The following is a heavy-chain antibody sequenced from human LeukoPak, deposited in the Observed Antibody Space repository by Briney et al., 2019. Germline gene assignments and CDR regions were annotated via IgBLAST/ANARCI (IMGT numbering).Heavy chain of an antibody. D-gene: IGHD2-2*01. J-gene: IGHJ4*02. Sequence: GGSLRLSCAASGFTFSSYSMNWVRQAPGKGLEWVSSISSSSSYIYYADSVKGRFTISRDNAKNSLYLQMNSLRVEDTAVYYCARDKSRSSTSCYDYWGQGTLVTVSS. V-gene: IGHV3-21*01. CDR2: ISSSSSYI. CDR3: ARDKSRSSTSCYDY. CDR1: GFTFSSYS.